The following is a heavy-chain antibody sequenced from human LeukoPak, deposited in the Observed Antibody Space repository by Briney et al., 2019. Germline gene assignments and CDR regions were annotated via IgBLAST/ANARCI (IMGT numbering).Heavy chain of an antibody. CDR3: ARFIPSSGIDP. Sequence: SETLSLTCTVSGGSISSNYWSWIRQPPGKGLEWFAYSSYTGSTNYNPSLKSRVTISVDTSKNQFSLRLRSVTAADTAVYYCARFIPSSGIDPWGQGTLVTVSS. CDR2: SSYTGST. J-gene: IGHJ5*02. V-gene: IGHV4-59*01. CDR1: GGSISSNY. D-gene: IGHD3-10*02.